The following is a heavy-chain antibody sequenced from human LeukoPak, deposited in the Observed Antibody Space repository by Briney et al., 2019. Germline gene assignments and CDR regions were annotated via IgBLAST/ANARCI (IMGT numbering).Heavy chain of an antibody. CDR3: ARNIGTGYCSSTSCLPDY. V-gene: IGHV4-31*03. J-gene: IGHJ4*02. CDR2: IYYSGST. CDR1: GGSISSGGYY. Sequence: PSETLSLTCTVSGGSISSGGYYWSWIRQHPGKGLEWIGYIYYSGSTYYNPSLKSRVTISVDTSKNQFSLKLSSVTAADTAVYYCARNIGTGYCSSTSCLPDYWGQGTLVTVSS. D-gene: IGHD2-2*01.